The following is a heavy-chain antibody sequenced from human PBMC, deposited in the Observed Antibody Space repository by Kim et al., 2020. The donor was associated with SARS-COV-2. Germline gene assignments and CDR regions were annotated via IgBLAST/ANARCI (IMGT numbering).Heavy chain of an antibody. CDR2: IYSGGSST. CDR3: AKMGTYYDIFSSSYGY. D-gene: IGHD3-9*01. CDR1: GFTFSSYA. Sequence: GGSLRLSCAASGFTFSSYAMSWVRQAPGKGLEWVSVIYSGGSSTYYADSVKGRFTISRDNSKNTLYLQMNSLRAEDTAVYYCAKMGTYYDIFSSSYGYWGQGTLVTVSS. V-gene: IGHV3-23*03. J-gene: IGHJ4*02.